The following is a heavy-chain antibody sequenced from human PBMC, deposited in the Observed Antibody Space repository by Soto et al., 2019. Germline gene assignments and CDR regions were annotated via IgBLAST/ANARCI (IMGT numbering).Heavy chain of an antibody. Sequence: SETLSLTCAVYGGSLSGYYWSWIRQPPGKGLEWIGEINHSGNTNYNPSLKSRVTISVDTPKNQLFLNLTSVTAADTAIYYCARHHVRGRTIAGAAEFWGQGTLVTV. D-gene: IGHD1-26*01. J-gene: IGHJ4*02. CDR1: GGSLSGYY. CDR3: ARHHVRGRTIAGAAEF. CDR2: INHSGNT. V-gene: IGHV4-34*01.